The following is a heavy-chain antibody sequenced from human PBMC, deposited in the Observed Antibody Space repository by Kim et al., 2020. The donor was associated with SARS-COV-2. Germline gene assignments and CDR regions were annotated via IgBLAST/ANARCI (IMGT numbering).Heavy chain of an antibody. CDR1: GFTFSDYW. V-gene: IGHV3-74*01. CDR2: INDDGSST. Sequence: GGSLRLSCAASGFTFSDYWMHWVRQVPGKGLVWISRINDDGSSTTYADSVKGRFTVSRDNAKNTLYLQMSRLRAEDTALYYCARGLTRGYTYGFDFWGQGTLVTVSS. D-gene: IGHD5-18*01. CDR3: ARGLTRGYTYGFDF. J-gene: IGHJ4*02.